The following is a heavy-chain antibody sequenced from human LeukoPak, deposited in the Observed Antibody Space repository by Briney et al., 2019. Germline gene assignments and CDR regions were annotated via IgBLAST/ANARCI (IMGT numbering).Heavy chain of an antibody. CDR2: IYASGIT. J-gene: IGHJ6*03. D-gene: IGHD3-3*01. CDR1: GGSISSGNYY. Sequence: PSETLSLTCTVSGGSISSGNYYWSWIRLPAGKGLEWIGRIYASGITKYNPSLKSRVTISVDTSKNQFSLKLSSVTAADTAVYYCARGGRHYDFFYYYYYMDVWGKGTTVTVSS. V-gene: IGHV4-61*02. CDR3: ARGGRHYDFFYYYYYMDV.